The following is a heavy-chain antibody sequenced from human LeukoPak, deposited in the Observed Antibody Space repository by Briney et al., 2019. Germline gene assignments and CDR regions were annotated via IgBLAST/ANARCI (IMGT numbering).Heavy chain of an antibody. CDR3: ATTTHDYGDYAEAFDI. CDR2: ISGSGGST. J-gene: IGHJ3*02. Sequence: PGGSLRLSCVASGFNYNTCWMSWVRQAPGKGLEWVSAISGSGGSTYYADSVKGRFTISRDNSKNTLYLQMNSLRAEDTAVYYCATTTHDYGDYAEAFDIWGQGTMVTVSS. CDR1: GFNYNTCW. V-gene: IGHV3-23*01. D-gene: IGHD4-17*01.